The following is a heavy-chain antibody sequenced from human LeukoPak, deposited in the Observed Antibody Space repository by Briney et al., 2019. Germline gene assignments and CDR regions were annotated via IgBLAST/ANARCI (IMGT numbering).Heavy chain of an antibody. D-gene: IGHD6-13*01. Sequence: SETLSLTCTVSGGSISSGGYYWSWIRQHPGKGLEWIGYIYYSGSTYYNPSLESRVTISVDTSKTQFSLKLSSVTAADTAVYYCARYVYYERASVLYSSSGYYFDYWGQGTLVTVSS. CDR2: IYYSGST. CDR1: GGSISSGGYY. CDR3: ARYVYYERASVLYSSSGYYFDY. V-gene: IGHV4-31*03. J-gene: IGHJ4*02.